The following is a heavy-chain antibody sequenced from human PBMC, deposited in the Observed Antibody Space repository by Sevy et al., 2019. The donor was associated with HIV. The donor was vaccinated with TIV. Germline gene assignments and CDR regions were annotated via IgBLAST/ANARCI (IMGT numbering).Heavy chain of an antibody. CDR2: IYYSGST. D-gene: IGHD3-9*01. CDR1: GDSISSSPYY. CDR3: ARQVGRLRFFDWSPGYFDY. V-gene: IGHV4-39*01. Sequence: SETLSLTCTVSGDSISSSPYYWGWIRQSHGKGLEWIGSIYYSGSTYYNPSLKSRVPISVDTSKNQFSLKLNSVTAADTAVYYCARQVGRLRFFDWSPGYFDYWGQGILVTVSS. J-gene: IGHJ4*02.